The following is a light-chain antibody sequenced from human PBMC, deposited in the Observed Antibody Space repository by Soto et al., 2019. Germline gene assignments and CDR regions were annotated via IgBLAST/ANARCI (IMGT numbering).Light chain of an antibody. CDR3: CSYAGSYTLGV. Sequence: QSALTQPRSVSGSPGQSVTISCTGTSSDVGGYNLVSWYQQYPRRDPKRLISDVTKRPSGVPDRFSGSKSGNTASLTISGRQAEDEADYYCCSYAGSYTLGVFGGGTKLTVL. J-gene: IGLJ3*02. CDR2: DVT. CDR1: SSDVGGYNL. V-gene: IGLV2-11*01.